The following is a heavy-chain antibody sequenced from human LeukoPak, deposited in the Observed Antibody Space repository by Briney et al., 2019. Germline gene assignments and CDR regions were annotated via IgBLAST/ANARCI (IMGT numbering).Heavy chain of an antibody. CDR1: GFTFSSYS. Sequence: GGSLRLSCAASGFTFSSYSMNWVRQAPGKGLEWVSCISSSSSTIYYADSVKGRFTISRDNAKNSQYLQMNSLRAEDTAVYYCARDYTAMVLFDYWGQGTLVTVSS. CDR3: ARDYTAMVLFDY. V-gene: IGHV3-48*01. D-gene: IGHD5-18*01. CDR2: ISSSSSTI. J-gene: IGHJ4*02.